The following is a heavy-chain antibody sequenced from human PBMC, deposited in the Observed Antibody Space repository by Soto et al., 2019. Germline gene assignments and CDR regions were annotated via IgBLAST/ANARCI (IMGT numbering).Heavy chain of an antibody. D-gene: IGHD3-22*01. CDR3: ARSPSGYYEEYFQH. Sequence: EVPLVESGGGLVKPGGSLRLSCAASGFTFSSYSMNWVRQAPGKGLEWVSSISSSSSYIYYADSVKGRFTISRDNAKNSLYLQMNSLRAEDTAVYYCARSPSGYYEEYFQHWGQGTLVTVSS. CDR2: ISSSSSYI. V-gene: IGHV3-21*01. J-gene: IGHJ1*01. CDR1: GFTFSSYS.